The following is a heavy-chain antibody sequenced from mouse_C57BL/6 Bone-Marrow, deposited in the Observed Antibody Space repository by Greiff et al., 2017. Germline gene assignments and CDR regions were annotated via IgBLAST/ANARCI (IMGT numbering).Heavy chain of an antibody. Sequence: QVQLQQPGAELVKPGASVKLSCKASGYTFTSYWMQWVKQRPGQGLEWIGEIDPSDSCTNYNQKFKGKATLTVDTSSSTAYMQLSSLTSEDSAVYYCASCGEYYFDYWGQGTTLTVSS. CDR3: ASCGEYYFDY. CDR1: GYTFTSYW. J-gene: IGHJ2*01. CDR2: IDPSDSCT. V-gene: IGHV1-50*01.